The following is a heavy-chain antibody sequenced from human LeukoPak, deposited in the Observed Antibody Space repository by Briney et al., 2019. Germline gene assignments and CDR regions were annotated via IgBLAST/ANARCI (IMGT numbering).Heavy chain of an antibody. J-gene: IGHJ4*02. CDR3: TTEAAAGTPFDY. Sequence: GGSLRLSCGASGFTFSNACMSWVRQAPGKGREWGGRIKSKNDGGTTDYAAPVKGRFTISRDDSKNTLYLQMTSLKTEDTALYYGTTEAAAGTPFDYWGQGTLVTVSS. D-gene: IGHD6-13*01. CDR1: GFTFSNAC. CDR2: IKSKNDGGTT. V-gene: IGHV3-15*01.